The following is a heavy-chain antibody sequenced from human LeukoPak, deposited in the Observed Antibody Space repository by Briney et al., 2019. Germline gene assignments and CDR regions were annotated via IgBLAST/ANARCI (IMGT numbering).Heavy chain of an antibody. V-gene: IGHV3-30*02. Sequence: TGGSLRLSCAASGFIFSSFGMHWVRQAPGKGLEWVAFIRFDGSNTFYADSVKGRFTISRDNSKNTLYLQMNSLRAEDTAVYYCAKSAVRGLPVLGNWGQGTLVTVSS. CDR1: GFIFSSFG. J-gene: IGHJ4*02. CDR3: AKSAVRGLPVLGN. CDR2: IRFDGSNT. D-gene: IGHD2-21*02.